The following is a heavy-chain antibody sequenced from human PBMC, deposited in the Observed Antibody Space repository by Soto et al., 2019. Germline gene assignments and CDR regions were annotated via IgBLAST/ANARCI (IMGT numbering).Heavy chain of an antibody. CDR1: GGSISSSSYY. Sequence: ATLSLTCTVSGGSISSSSYYWGWIRQPPGKGLEWIGSIYYSGSTYYNPSLKSRVTISVDTSKNQFSLKLSSLTAADTAVYYCASTNWFDPWGQGTLVTVSS. J-gene: IGHJ5*02. CDR2: IYYSGST. V-gene: IGHV4-39*01. CDR3: ASTNWFDP.